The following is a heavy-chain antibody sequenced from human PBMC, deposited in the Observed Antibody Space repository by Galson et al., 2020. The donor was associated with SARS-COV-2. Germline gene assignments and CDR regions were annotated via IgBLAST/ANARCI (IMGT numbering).Heavy chain of an antibody. CDR2: ISGGGDNT. CDR3: AKDVDYSNFNWFDP. D-gene: IGHD4-4*01. Sequence: GSLRLSCAASGFTFSDYAMSWVRQDPGKGLQWVSAISGGGDNTYYTDSVKGRFTISRDNSKNTLFLQMNSLRAEDTAVYYCAKDVDYSNFNWFDPWGQGTLVTVSS. J-gene: IGHJ5*02. V-gene: IGHV3-23*01. CDR1: GFTFSDYA.